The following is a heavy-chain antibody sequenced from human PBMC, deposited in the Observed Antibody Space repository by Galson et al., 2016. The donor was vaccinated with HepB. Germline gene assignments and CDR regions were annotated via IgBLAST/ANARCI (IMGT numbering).Heavy chain of an antibody. D-gene: IGHD3-9*01. CDR1: GFKFDDYG. CDR3: ARATPYYDILTGYYNYYFDF. CDR2: INWNGGST. Sequence: SLRLSCAASGFKFDDYGMSWVRQAPGKGLEWVSGINWNGGSTGYVDSVKGRFTISRDNAKNSLYLQMNSLRAEDTALYYCARATPYYDILTGYYNYYFDFWGRGTLVTVSS. J-gene: IGHJ4*02. V-gene: IGHV3-20*04.